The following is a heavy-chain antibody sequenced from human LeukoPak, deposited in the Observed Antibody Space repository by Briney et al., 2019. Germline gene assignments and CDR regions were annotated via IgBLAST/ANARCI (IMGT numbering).Heavy chain of an antibody. J-gene: IGHJ6*02. CDR1: GYTFTGYY. CDR3: AREHIVVVPAAIPDHMDV. CDR2: INPNSGGT. D-gene: IGHD2-2*02. Sequence: GASVKVSCKASGYTFTGYYMHWVRQAPGQGLEWMGWINPNSGGTNYAQKFQGRVTMTRDTSISTAYMELSRLRSDDTAVYYCAREHIVVVPAAIPDHMDVWGQGTTVTVSS. V-gene: IGHV1-2*02.